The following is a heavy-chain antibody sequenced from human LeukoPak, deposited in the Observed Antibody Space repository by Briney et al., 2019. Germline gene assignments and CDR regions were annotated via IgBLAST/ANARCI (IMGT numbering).Heavy chain of an antibody. D-gene: IGHD3-22*01. CDR1: GGSFSGYY. CDR3: ARGPHDYYDSSGYYSRYYYYGMDV. CDR2: INHSGST. J-gene: IGHJ6*02. V-gene: IGHV4-34*01. Sequence: SETLSLTCAVYGGSFSGYYWSWIRQPPGKGLEWIGEINHSGSTNYNPSLKSRVTKSVDTSKNQFSLKLSSVTAADTAVYYCARGPHDYYDSSGYYSRYYYYGMDVWGQGTTVTVSS.